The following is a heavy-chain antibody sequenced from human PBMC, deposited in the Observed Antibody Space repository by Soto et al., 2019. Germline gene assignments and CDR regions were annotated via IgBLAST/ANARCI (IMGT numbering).Heavy chain of an antibody. J-gene: IGHJ4*02. V-gene: IGHV2-5*01. CDR2: IYGNDDK. D-gene: IGHD3-10*01. CDR3: THSGVTYSYGPGNDYAMNH. Sequence: QITLKESGPTLVKHTQTLTLTCTFAGFSLSTSGVGVGWIRQPPGKAMECIALIYGNDDKRYSPCLKNRLTITKDTSKNQLVITRTNMDPVDTATYYCTHSGVTYSYGPGNDYAMNHWGQGTLVTVSS. CDR1: GFSLSTSGVG.